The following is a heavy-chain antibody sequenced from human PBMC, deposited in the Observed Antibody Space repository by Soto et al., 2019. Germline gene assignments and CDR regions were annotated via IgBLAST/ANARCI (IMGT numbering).Heavy chain of an antibody. Sequence: SATLSLTCTVSGGSISSYYWNWIRQPPGKGLECIGYIYYSGTTNYNPSLKSRVTISVDSSKNHFSLKLSSVTAADTAVYYCARQPCSSTSCDKKGDFDYWGQGTLVTVSS. D-gene: IGHD2-2*01. CDR3: ARQPCSSTSCDKKGDFDY. CDR2: IYYSGTT. V-gene: IGHV4-59*08. CDR1: GGSISSYY. J-gene: IGHJ4*02.